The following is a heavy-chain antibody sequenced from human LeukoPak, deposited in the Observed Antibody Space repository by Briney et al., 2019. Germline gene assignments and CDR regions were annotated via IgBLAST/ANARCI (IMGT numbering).Heavy chain of an antibody. CDR1: GYTFTSYY. CDR2: INPSGGST. D-gene: IGHD3-9*01. Sequence: ASVKVSCKASGYTFTSYYMHWVRQAPGQGLEWMGIINPSGGSTSYAQKFQGRVTMTEDTSTDTAYMELSSLRSEDTAVYYCATGRYYDILTGYQPPYFDYWGQGTLVTVSS. J-gene: IGHJ4*02. CDR3: ATGRYYDILTGYQPPYFDY. V-gene: IGHV1-46*01.